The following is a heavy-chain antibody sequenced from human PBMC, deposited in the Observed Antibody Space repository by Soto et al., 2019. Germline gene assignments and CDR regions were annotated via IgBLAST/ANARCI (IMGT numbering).Heavy chain of an antibody. Sequence: GGSLRLSCAASGFTFSSYGMHWVRQAPGKGLEWVAVISYDGSNKYYADSVKGRFTISRDNSKNTLYLQMNSLRAEDTAVYYCAKGAHYYDSSGYYPHFDYWGQGTLVTVSS. CDR1: GFTFSSYG. CDR2: ISYDGSNK. D-gene: IGHD3-22*01. CDR3: AKGAHYYDSSGYYPHFDY. J-gene: IGHJ4*02. V-gene: IGHV3-30*18.